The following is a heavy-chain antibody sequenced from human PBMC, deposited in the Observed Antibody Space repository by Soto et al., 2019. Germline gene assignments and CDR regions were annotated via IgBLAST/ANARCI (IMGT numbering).Heavy chain of an antibody. CDR1: GGTFSSYA. D-gene: IGHD6-13*01. V-gene: IGHV1-69*13. J-gene: IGHJ6*02. CDR2: IIPIFGTA. Sequence: ASVKVSCKASGGTFSSYAISWVRQAPGQGLEWMGGIIPIFGTANYAQKFQGGVTITADESTSTAYMELSSLRSEDTAVYYCGSSSSWYYYYYYGMDVWGQGTTVTVSS. CDR3: GSSSSWYYYYYYGMDV.